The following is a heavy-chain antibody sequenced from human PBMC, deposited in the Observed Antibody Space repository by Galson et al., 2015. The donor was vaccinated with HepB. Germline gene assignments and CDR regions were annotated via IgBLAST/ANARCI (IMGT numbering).Heavy chain of an antibody. V-gene: IGHV3-21*01. CDR2: ISSSSSYI. J-gene: IGHJ5*02. D-gene: IGHD2-21*02. CDR1: GFTFSSYS. Sequence: SLRLSCAASGFTFSSYSMNWVRQAPGKGLEWVSSISSSSSYIYYADSVKGRFTISRDNAKNSLYLQMNSLRAEDTAVYYCARGADPGIVVVTAIYNNWFDPWGQGTLVTVSS. CDR3: ARGADPGIVVVTAIYNNWFDP.